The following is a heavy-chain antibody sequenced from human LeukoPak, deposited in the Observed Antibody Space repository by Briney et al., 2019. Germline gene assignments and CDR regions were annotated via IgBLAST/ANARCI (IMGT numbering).Heavy chain of an antibody. Sequence: ASVTVSCKASGYTFTDHHMHWVRQAPGQGLGWMGWINPDSGGADYAQKFQGRVTMTRDTSTSTAYMELTRLRSDDSAVYYCTPFNHWGQGTVVTVSS. CDR3: TPFNH. V-gene: IGHV1-2*02. CDR1: GYTFTDHH. J-gene: IGHJ4*02. CDR2: INPDSGGA. D-gene: IGHD1-14*01.